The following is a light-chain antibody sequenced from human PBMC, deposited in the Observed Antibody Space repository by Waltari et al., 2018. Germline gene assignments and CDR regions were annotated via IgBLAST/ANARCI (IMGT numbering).Light chain of an antibody. Sequence: EIVLTQSPGTLSLSPGERATLSCRASQSVRSNSLAWYQQKPGQAPRLLIDGASSRATGIPDRFSGSGSGTDCTLTISRLAPEDFAVYYCQQYGNSPGTFGQGTKLQIK. V-gene: IGKV3-20*01. CDR3: QQYGNSPGT. CDR2: GAS. CDR1: QSVRSNS. J-gene: IGKJ2*01.